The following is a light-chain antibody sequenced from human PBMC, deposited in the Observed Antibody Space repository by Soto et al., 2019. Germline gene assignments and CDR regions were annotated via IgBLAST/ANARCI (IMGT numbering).Light chain of an antibody. CDR3: SSYAGSSNV. J-gene: IGLJ1*01. Sequence: QSALTQPASVSASPGQSITISCSGTSSDFGDSSYVSWYQHHPDKAPKLLIYGGSDRPSGVSNRYSASKSGNTASLTISGLQPDDEADYYCSSYAGSSNVFGTGTKVTVL. CDR2: GGS. CDR1: SSDFGDSSY. V-gene: IGLV2-14*01.